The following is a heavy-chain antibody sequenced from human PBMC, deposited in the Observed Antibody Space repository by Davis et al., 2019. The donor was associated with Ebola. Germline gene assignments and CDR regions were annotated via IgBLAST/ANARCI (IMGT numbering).Heavy chain of an antibody. D-gene: IGHD3-22*01. J-gene: IGHJ4*02. V-gene: IGHV3-11*05. CDR3: ARELFGMIVV. Sequence: GRFTISRDNAKNSLYLQMNSLRAEDTAVYYCARELFGMIVVWGQGTLVTVSS.